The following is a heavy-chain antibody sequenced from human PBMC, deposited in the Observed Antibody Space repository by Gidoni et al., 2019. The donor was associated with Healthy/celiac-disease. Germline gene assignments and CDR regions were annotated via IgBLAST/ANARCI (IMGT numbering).Heavy chain of an antibody. Sequence: EVQLVESGGGLVQPGRSLRLSCTASGFTFGAYAMSWFRQAPGKGLEWVGFIRSKAYGGTTEYAASVKGRFTISRDDSKSIAYLQMNSLKTEDTAVYYCTRDGEASSSWYLGWFDPWGQGTLVTVSS. CDR2: IRSKAYGGTT. D-gene: IGHD6-13*01. J-gene: IGHJ5*02. CDR3: TRDGEASSSWYLGWFDP. CDR1: GFTFGAYA. V-gene: IGHV3-49*03.